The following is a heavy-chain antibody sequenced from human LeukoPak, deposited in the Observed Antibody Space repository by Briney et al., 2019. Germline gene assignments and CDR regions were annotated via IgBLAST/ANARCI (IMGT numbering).Heavy chain of an antibody. CDR3: ARVLTEVREDYYMDV. CDR2: IYYSGST. CDR1: GGSISSGSYY. D-gene: IGHD3-10*01. V-gene: IGHV4-39*07. J-gene: IGHJ6*03. Sequence: SETLSLTCTVSGGSISSGSYYWGWIRQPPGKGLEWIGSIYYSGSTYYNPSLKSRVTISVDTSKNQFSLKLSSVTAADTAVYYCARVLTEVREDYYMDVWGKGTTVTVSS.